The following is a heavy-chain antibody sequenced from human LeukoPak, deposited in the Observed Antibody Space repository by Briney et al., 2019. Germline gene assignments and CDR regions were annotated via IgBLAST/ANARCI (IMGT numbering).Heavy chain of an antibody. J-gene: IGHJ4*02. V-gene: IGHV4-4*07. CDR3: ARAKPSDRITIFGDQFDY. Sequence: SETLSLTCTVSGGSISSYYWSWIRQPAGRGLEWIGRIYTSGSTNYNPSLKSRVTMSVDTSKNQFSLKLSSVTAADTAVYYCARAKPSDRITIFGDQFDYWGQGTLVTVSS. CDR1: GGSISSYY. CDR2: IYTSGST. D-gene: IGHD3-3*01.